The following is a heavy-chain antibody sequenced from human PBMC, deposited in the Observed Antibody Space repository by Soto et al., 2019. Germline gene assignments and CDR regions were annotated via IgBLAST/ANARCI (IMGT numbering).Heavy chain of an antibody. D-gene: IGHD6-25*01. CDR3: ARDYSSTGYGLNY. J-gene: IGHJ4*02. Sequence: GGSLRLSCEASGFTFSSYGMHWVRQAPGKGLEWVAIIWYDGTKGYYADSVKGRFTISRDNAKNTLYLQMMGLGAEDTAVYYCARDYSSTGYGLNYWGQGTLVTVSS. CDR2: IWYDGTKG. CDR1: GFTFSSYG. V-gene: IGHV3-33*01.